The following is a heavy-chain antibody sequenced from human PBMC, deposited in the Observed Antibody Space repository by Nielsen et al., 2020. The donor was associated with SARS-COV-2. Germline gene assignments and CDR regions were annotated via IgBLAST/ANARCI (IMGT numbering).Heavy chain of an antibody. Sequence: GESLKISCAASGFTFSSYAMSWVRQAPGKGLEWVSAISGSGGSTYYADSVKGRFTVSRDNSKNTLYLQMNSLRAEDTAVYYCARDQYYDYVWGSYRQDAFDIWGQGTMVTVSS. V-gene: IGHV3-23*01. CDR3: ARDQYYDYVWGSYRQDAFDI. CDR1: GFTFSSYA. J-gene: IGHJ3*02. CDR2: ISGSGGST. D-gene: IGHD3-16*02.